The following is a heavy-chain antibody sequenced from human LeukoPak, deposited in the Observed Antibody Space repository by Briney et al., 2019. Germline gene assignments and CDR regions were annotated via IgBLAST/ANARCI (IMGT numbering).Heavy chain of an antibody. CDR3: ARRPVGLNWFDP. J-gene: IGHJ5*02. D-gene: IGHD4-23*01. CDR1: GGSFSGYY. CDR2: INHSGST. V-gene: IGHV4-34*01. Sequence: SETLSLTCAVYGGSFSGYYWSWIRQPPGKGLEWIGEINHSGSTNYNPSLKSRVTISVDTSKNQFSLKLSSVTAADTAVYYCARRPVGLNWFDPWGQGTLVTVSS.